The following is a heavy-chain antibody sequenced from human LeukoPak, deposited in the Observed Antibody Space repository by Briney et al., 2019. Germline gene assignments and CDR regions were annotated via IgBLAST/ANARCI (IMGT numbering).Heavy chain of an antibody. CDR2: ISSSSSYI. D-gene: IGHD6-19*01. V-gene: IGHV3-21*01. CDR1: GFTFSSYS. J-gene: IGHJ3*02. CDR3: ASAVGVVRQWLVFGAFDI. Sequence: GGSLRLSCAASGFTFSSYSMNWVRQAPGKGLEWVSSISSSSSYIYYADSVKGRFTISRDNAKNSLYLQMNSLRAEDTAVYYCASAVGVVRQWLVFGAFDIWGQGTMVTVSS.